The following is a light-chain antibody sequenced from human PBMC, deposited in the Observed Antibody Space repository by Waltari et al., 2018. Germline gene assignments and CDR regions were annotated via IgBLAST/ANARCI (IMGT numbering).Light chain of an antibody. Sequence: QSVLTQPPSASGTPGQKVTISCNGSSSNIGSNYVYWYQQFPGTAPKLLIFKNKRRPAGVPDRFSDSKSGTSASLAINGLRSEDEADYYCAAWDDSLSGLVLGGGTKVTVL. J-gene: IGLJ3*02. CDR3: AAWDDSLSGLV. CDR2: KNK. V-gene: IGLV1-47*01. CDR1: SSNIGSNY.